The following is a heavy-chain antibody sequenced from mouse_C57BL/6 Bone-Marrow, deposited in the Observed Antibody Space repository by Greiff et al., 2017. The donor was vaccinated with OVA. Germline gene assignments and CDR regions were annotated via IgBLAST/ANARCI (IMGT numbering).Heavy chain of an antibody. V-gene: IGHV1-18*01. CDR2: INPNNGGT. J-gene: IGHJ2*01. CDR1: GYTFTDYN. D-gene: IGHD1-1*02. CDR3: ARRHLRGSYDY. Sequence: EVKLQESGPELVKPGASVKIPCKASGYTFTDYNMDWVKQSHGKSLEWIGDINPNNGGTIYNQKFKGKATLTVDKSSSTAYMELRSLTSEDTAVYYCARRHLRGSYDYWGKGTTLTVSS.